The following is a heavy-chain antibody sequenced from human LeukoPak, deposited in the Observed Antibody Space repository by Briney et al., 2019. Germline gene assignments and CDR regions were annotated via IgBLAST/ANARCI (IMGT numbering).Heavy chain of an antibody. D-gene: IGHD3-10*01. CDR3: ARDTNYYASGSSFDY. V-gene: IGHV1-46*01. J-gene: IGHJ4*02. Sequence: GASVKVSCKASGYTLTSYFMHWVRQAPGQGLEWMGIINPSGGSTSYAQKFQGRVTMTRDTSTSTVYMELSSLRSEDTAVYYCARDTNYYASGSSFDYWGQGTLVTVSS. CDR2: INPSGGST. CDR1: GYTLTSYF.